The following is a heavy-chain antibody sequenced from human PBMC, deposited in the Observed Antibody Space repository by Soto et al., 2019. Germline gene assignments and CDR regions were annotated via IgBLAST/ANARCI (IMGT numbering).Heavy chain of an antibody. CDR2: VNPSDGYT. J-gene: IGHJ5*02. D-gene: IGHD2-21*02. V-gene: IGHV1-46*03. Sequence: ASVKVSCKASGYTFSSYYMHWVRQAPGQGPEWMGIVNPSDGYTNYAQKFLGRVTMTSDTSTSTVHMELGSLTSEDTAVYYWARGGGIVVVTAPYDPWGQGTLVTVSS. CDR1: GYTFSSYY. CDR3: ARGGGIVVVTAPYDP.